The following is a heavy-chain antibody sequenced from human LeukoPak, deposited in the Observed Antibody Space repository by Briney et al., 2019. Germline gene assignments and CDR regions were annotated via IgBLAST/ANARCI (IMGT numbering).Heavy chain of an antibody. V-gene: IGHV3-21*01. Sequence: GGSLRLSCAASGFTFSSYSMNWVRQAPGKGLEWVSSISSSSSYIYYADSVKGRFTISRDNAKDSLYLQMNSLRAEDTAVYYCARDRVAGIFDYWGQGTLVTVSS. J-gene: IGHJ4*02. CDR1: GFTFSSYS. CDR3: ARDRVAGIFDY. D-gene: IGHD6-19*01. CDR2: ISSSSSYI.